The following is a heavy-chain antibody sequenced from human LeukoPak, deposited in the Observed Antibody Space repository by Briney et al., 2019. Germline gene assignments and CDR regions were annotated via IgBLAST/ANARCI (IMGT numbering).Heavy chain of an antibody. CDR1: GFPFSSYA. Sequence: GGSLRLSCAASGFPFSSYAMSWVPQAPGKGLEWVSAISGSGGSTYYADSVKGRFTISRDNSKNTLYLQMNSLRAEDTAVYYCAKDRARGYYFDYWGQGTLVTVSS. D-gene: IGHD3-3*01. J-gene: IGHJ4*02. V-gene: IGHV3-23*01. CDR3: AKDRARGYYFDY. CDR2: ISGSGGST.